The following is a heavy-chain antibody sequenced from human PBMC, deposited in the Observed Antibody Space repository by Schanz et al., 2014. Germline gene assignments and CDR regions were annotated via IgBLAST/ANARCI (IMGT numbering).Heavy chain of an antibody. CDR3: ARPPHDSSGYYPFDY. Sequence: PGGSLRLSCAASGFTFSDYYMSWIRQAPGKGLEWVSYVSSSSSYTHYADSVKGRFTISRDNAKNSLYLQMNSLRAEDTAVYYCARPPHDSSGYYPFDYWGQRTLVTVSS. CDR2: VSSSSSYT. V-gene: IGHV3-11*03. J-gene: IGHJ4*02. CDR1: GFTFSDYY. D-gene: IGHD3-22*01.